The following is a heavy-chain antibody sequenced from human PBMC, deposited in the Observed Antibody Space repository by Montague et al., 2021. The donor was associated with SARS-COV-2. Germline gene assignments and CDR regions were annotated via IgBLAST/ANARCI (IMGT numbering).Heavy chain of an antibody. CDR1: GYSFTSYY. V-gene: IGHV1-2*02. Sequence: SVKVSCKASGYSFTSYYIHWVRQAPGQGLEWMGWINPYTGGTKYAQKFQGRVIMTRDTSVSTAYVELSTLRSDDTAIYYCSRDYYGSGAYGDYYFFYAMDVGGQGTTVLVSS. D-gene: IGHD3-10*01. CDR3: SRDYYGSGAYGDYYFFYAMDV. J-gene: IGHJ6*02. CDR2: INPYTGGT.